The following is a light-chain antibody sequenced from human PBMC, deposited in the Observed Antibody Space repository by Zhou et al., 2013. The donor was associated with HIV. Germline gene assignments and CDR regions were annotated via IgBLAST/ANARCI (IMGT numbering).Light chain of an antibody. V-gene: IGKV3-20*01. CDR2: GAS. CDR1: QSLTNSY. Sequence: EIVLTQSPGTLSLSPGERATLSCRASQSLTNSYLAWYQQKPGQAPRLLIYGASSRATGIPDRFSGSGSGTDFTLTIGRLEPEDFAVYYCQQYGSSPRNFGPGTKVDIK. CDR3: QQYGSSPRN. J-gene: IGKJ3*01.